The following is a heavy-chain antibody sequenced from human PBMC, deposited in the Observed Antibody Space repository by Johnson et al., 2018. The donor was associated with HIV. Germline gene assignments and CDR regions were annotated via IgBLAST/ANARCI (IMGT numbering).Heavy chain of an antibody. CDR1: GFTFSSYA. CDR2: ITYAGSTK. Sequence: QMLLVESGGGVVQPGRSLRLSCAASGFTFSSYAIHWVRQAPGKGLEWVAAITYAGSTKYYADSVKGRFTISSDNSKTTLYLQMNSLRAGDTAVYCWARGKDIAGTGAFDIWGQGTMVTVSS. V-gene: IGHV3-30*04. J-gene: IGHJ3*02. D-gene: IGHD6-13*01. CDR3: ARGKDIAGTGAFDI.